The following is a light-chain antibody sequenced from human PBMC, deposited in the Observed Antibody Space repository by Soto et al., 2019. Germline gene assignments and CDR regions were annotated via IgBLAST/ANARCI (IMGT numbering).Light chain of an antibody. Sequence: DIQMAQSPSTLSASEGDRVTITCRASQSVSRWLAWYQQKPGKAPKLLIYKASTLESGVPSRFSGSGSGTEFTLAISSLQPDDSATYYCQQYNDNWTFGQGTKVDIK. CDR1: QSVSRW. CDR2: KAS. J-gene: IGKJ1*01. V-gene: IGKV1-5*03. CDR3: QQYNDNWT.